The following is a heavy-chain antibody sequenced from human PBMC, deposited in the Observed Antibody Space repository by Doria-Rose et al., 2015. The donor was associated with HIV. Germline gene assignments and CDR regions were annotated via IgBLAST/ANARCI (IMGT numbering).Heavy chain of an antibody. D-gene: IGHD6-13*01. CDR1: GVSLSSPGMG. Sequence: SGPVLVKPTETLTLTCTVSGVSLSSPGMGVSWIRQPPGKALEWLANIFSDDERSYKTSLKSRLTSSGGTSKSQVVLTMTDMDPVDTATYYCARIKSSRWYHKYYFDFWGQGTLVIVSA. J-gene: IGHJ4*02. CDR3: ARIKSSRWYHKYYFDF. V-gene: IGHV2-26*01. CDR2: IFSDDER.